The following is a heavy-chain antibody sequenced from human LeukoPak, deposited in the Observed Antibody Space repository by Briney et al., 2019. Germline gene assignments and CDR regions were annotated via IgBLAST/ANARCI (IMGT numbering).Heavy chain of an antibody. CDR1: GYTLTELS. Sequence: ASVKVSCKASGYTLTELSMHWVRQAPGKGLEWMGGFDPEDGETIYAQKFQGRVTMTEDTSTDTAYMELSSLRSEDTAVYYCATGGGYSGYDYFDYWGQGTLVTVSS. J-gene: IGHJ4*02. CDR3: ATGGGYSGYDYFDY. CDR2: FDPEDGET. D-gene: IGHD5-12*01. V-gene: IGHV1-24*01.